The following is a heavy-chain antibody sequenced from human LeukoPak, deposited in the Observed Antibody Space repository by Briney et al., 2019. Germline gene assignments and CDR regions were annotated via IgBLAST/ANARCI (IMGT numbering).Heavy chain of an antibody. CDR1: GYSISSGYY. CDR2: IYHSGST. J-gene: IGHJ5*02. V-gene: IGHV4-38-2*02. CDR3: AREGRKLELSWFDP. Sequence: SETLSLTCTVSGYSISSGYYWGWIRQPPGKGLEWIGSIYHSGSTYYNPSLKSRVTISVDTSKSQFSLKLSSVTAADTAVYYCAREGRKLELSWFDPWGQGTLVTVSS. D-gene: IGHD1-7*01.